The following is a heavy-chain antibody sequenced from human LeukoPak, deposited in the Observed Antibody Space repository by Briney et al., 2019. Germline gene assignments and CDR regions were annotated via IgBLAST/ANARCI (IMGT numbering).Heavy chain of an antibody. Sequence: GGSLRLSCVVSGIPFSDYYMNWIRQAPGKGLEWISYISSSSSYTDYADSVKGRFTISRDNAKSALYLQIISLRLEDTAVYYCAAGTAADFWGQGTLVTVSS. CDR1: GIPFSDYY. CDR3: AAGTAADF. V-gene: IGHV3-11*03. J-gene: IGHJ4*02. D-gene: IGHD6-13*01. CDR2: ISSSSSYT.